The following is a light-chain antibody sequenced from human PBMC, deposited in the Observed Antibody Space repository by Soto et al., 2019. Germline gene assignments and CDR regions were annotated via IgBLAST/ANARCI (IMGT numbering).Light chain of an antibody. CDR2: EVS. Sequence: DVVMTQSPLSLPVTLGQPASISCRSSQSLIHSDGNTYLSWFQQRPGQSPRRLIYEVSDRDSGVXDXXTGSGSGPDFTLKISRVEAEDVGVYYCMQGTHWPWTFGQGTEVEIK. CDR1: QSLIHSDGNTY. V-gene: IGKV2-30*02. J-gene: IGKJ1*01. CDR3: MQGTHWPWT.